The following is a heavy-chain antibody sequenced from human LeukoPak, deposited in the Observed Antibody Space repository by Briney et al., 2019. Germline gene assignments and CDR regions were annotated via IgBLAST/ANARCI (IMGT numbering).Heavy chain of an antibody. J-gene: IGHJ4*02. CDR1: GFTFSSYW. Sequence: GGSLRLSCEASGFTFSSYWMHWVRQAPGKGLVWVSRINSDGSSTSYADSVKGRFTISRDNAKNTLYLQMNSLRAEDTAVYYCAGDFGLVPYYFDYWGQGTLVTVSS. V-gene: IGHV3-74*01. CDR3: AGDFGLVPYYFDY. CDR2: INSDGSST. D-gene: IGHD2-2*01.